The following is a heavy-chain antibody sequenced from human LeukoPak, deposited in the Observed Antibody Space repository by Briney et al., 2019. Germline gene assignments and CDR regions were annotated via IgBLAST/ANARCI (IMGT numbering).Heavy chain of an antibody. J-gene: IGHJ4*02. V-gene: IGHV4-34*01. CDR2: INHSGST. D-gene: IGHD3-9*01. CDR3: ARLGILTGYYKGGYFGY. CDR1: GGSFSGYY. Sequence: SETLSLTCAVYGGSFSGYYWSWIRQPPGKGLEWSGEINHSGSTNYNPSLKSRVTISVDTSKNQFSLKLSSVTAADTAVYYCARLGILTGYYKGGYFGYWGQGTLVTVSS.